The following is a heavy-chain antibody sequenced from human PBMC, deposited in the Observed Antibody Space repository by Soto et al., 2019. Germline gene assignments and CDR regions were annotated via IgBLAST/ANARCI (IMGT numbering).Heavy chain of an antibody. CDR2: ITGSGTST. CDR3: GKSPDFYYYTMYV. CDR1: GFTFSGYA. V-gene: IGHV3-23*01. Sequence: PRGSLRLSCTAYGFTFSGYAKTWGRQAPGKGLEWVSSITGSGTSTYYADSVKGRFIISRDNSKNTVSLQMNSLRADDTAVYYCGKSPDFYYYTMYVWGQGTTVTVSS. J-gene: IGHJ6*02.